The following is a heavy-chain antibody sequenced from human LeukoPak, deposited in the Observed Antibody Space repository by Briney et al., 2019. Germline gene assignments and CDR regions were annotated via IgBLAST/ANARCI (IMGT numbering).Heavy chain of an antibody. D-gene: IGHD3-22*01. CDR2: INSDGSNT. Sequence: ETLSLTCTVSGASISRYYWMHWVRQAPGKGLVWVSRINSDGSNTNYADSVKGRFTISRDNAKNTLYLQMNSLRAEDTAVYYCAFGPETYYYDSSGSQTFDYWGQGTLVTVSS. J-gene: IGHJ4*02. CDR1: GASISRYYW. CDR3: AFGPETYYYDSSGSQTFDY. V-gene: IGHV3-74*01.